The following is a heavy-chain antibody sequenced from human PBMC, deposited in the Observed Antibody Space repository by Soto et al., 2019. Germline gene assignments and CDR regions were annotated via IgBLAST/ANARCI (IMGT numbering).Heavy chain of an antibody. CDR3: ARDVRGLQCRYYYYYGMDV. D-gene: IGHD4-4*01. CDR2: ISAYNGNT. Sequence: ASVKVSCKASGYTFTSYGISWVRQAPGQGLEWMGWISAYNGNTNYAQKLQGRVTMTTDTSTSTAYMELRSLRSDDTAVYYCARDVRGLQCRYYYYYGMDVWGQGTTVTVSS. CDR1: GYTFTSYG. V-gene: IGHV1-18*01. J-gene: IGHJ6*02.